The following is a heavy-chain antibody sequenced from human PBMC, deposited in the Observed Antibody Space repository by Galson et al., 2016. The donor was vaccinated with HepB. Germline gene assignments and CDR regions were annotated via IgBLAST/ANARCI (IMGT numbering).Heavy chain of an antibody. CDR3: AKSSLFGVVIHGNWFDS. CDR2: ISASGGGT. V-gene: IGHV3-23*01. Sequence: SLRLSCAASGFTFSSYAMTWVRQGPGKGLEWVSTISASGGGTHFADSVKGRFTISRDNFKNTVYLQMNSLRAEDTSVYYCAKSSLFGVVIHGNWFDSRGQGVLVTVSS. CDR1: GFTFSSYA. D-gene: IGHD3-3*01. J-gene: IGHJ5*01.